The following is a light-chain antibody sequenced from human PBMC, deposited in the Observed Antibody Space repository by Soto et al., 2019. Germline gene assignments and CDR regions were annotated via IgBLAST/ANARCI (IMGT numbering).Light chain of an antibody. Sequence: EIVLTQSPATLSLSPGERATLSCRASQSISSKLAWYQQKPGQAPRLLIYGASTRATGIPVRFSGSGSGTEFTLTISSLQPDDFATYYCQQYNSYSRTFGQGTKVDI. CDR3: QQYNSYSRT. CDR2: GAS. J-gene: IGKJ1*01. CDR1: QSISSK. V-gene: IGKV3-15*01.